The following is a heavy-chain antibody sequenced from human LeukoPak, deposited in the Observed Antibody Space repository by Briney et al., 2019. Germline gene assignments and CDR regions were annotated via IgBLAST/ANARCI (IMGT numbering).Heavy chain of an antibody. CDR2: IYYSGST. V-gene: IGHV4-59*08. D-gene: IGHD5-24*01. CDR3: ARHKDGYNYGRFDY. CDR1: GGSISSYY. J-gene: IGHJ4*02. Sequence: SETLSLTCTVSGGSISSYYWSWIRQPPGKGLECTGYIYYSGSTNYNPSLKSRVTISVDTSKNQFSLKLSSVTAADTAVYYCARHKDGYNYGRFDYWGQGTLVTVSS.